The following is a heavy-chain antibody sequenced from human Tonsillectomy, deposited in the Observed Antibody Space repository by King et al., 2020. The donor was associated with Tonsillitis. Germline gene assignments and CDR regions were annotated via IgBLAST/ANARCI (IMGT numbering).Heavy chain of an antibody. CDR1: GFTFSTYA. V-gene: IGHV3-64D*06. D-gene: IGHD3-10*01. J-gene: IGHJ4*02. CDR2: ISHNGRST. CDR3: VKDRFVDY. Sequence: VQLVESGGGLVQPGGSLRLSCSASGFTFSTYAMHWVRQASGKGLEYVSSISHNGRSTYYADSVKGRFTISRDNSKNTLYLQMSSLRPEDTAVYYCVKDRFVDYWGQGTLVTVSS.